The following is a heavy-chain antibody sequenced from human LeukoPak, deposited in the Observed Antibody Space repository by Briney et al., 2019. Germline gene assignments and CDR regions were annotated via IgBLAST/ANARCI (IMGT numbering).Heavy chain of an antibody. CDR1: GDSIRNANY. Sequence: SETLSLTCGVPGDSIRNANYWGWIRQPPGQGLEWIAGMHHGGSTFYNPSLKSRVTISLDTSKNHFSLKLTSVTAADTAVYYCARLGGYSGYDLDYWGQGTLVTVSS. D-gene: IGHD5-12*01. J-gene: IGHJ4*02. CDR3: ARLGGYSGYDLDY. V-gene: IGHV4-38-2*01. CDR2: MHHGGST.